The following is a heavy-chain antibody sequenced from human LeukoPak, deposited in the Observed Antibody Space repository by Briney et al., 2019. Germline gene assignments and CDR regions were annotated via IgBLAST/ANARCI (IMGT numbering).Heavy chain of an antibody. CDR1: GDSISSYY. CDR3: ARHTNRLDAFDI. J-gene: IGHJ3*02. D-gene: IGHD3-3*01. V-gene: IGHV4-59*08. Sequence: SETLSLTCTVSGDSISSYYRSWIRQPPGKGLEWIGYIYYSGSTNYNPSLKSRVTISVDTSKNQFSLKLSSVTAADTAVYFCARHTNRLDAFDIWGQGTMVTVSS. CDR2: IYYSGST.